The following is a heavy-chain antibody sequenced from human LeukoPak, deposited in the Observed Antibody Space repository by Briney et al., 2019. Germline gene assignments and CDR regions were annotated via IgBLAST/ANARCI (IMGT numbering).Heavy chain of an antibody. J-gene: IGHJ4*02. D-gene: IGHD5-18*01. CDR2: INGGADIT. CDR3: AGSSASRGYNYGRFDY. V-gene: IGHV3-23*01. Sequence: GGSLRLSCTASGLIFSTYAMSWVRQAPRKGLEWVSTINGGADITYYADSVKGRFTISRDNSKNTLSLHMNSLRAEDAAVYYCAGSSASRGYNYGRFDYWGQGTLVTVSS. CDR1: GLIFSTYA.